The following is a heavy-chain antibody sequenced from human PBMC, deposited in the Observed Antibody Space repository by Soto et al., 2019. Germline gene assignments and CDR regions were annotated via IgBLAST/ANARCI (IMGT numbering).Heavy chain of an antibody. CDR3: ARTIPDSRTDYYDSSGYYLAY. J-gene: IGHJ4*02. Sequence: SVKVSCKASGGTFSSYAISWVRQAPGQGLEWMGGIIPIFGTANYAQKFQGRVTITADESTSTAYTELSSLRSEDRAVYYCARTIPDSRTDYYDSSGYYLAYWGQGTLVTVSS. D-gene: IGHD3-22*01. CDR1: GGTFSSYA. CDR2: IIPIFGTA. V-gene: IGHV1-69*13.